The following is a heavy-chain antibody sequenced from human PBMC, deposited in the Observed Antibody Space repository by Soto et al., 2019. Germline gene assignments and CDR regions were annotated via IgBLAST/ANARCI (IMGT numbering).Heavy chain of an antibody. J-gene: IGHJ4*02. CDR3: AKGDSSGYIAH. CDR1: GFTFRTYG. V-gene: IGHV3-30*18. D-gene: IGHD3-22*01. Sequence: QVQLVESGGGVVQPGRSLRLSCAASGFTFRTYGMHWVRQAPGKGLEWVAVISYDGSYKHYADSVKGRFTISRDNSKNTLYLQMNSLRADDTAVYYCAKGDSSGYIAHWGQGTLVTVSS. CDR2: ISYDGSYK.